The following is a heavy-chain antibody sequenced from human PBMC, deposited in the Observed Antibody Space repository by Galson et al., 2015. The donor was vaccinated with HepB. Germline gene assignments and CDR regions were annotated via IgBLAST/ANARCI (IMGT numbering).Heavy chain of an antibody. CDR1: GFSLSTGVMR. V-gene: IGHV2-70*04. J-gene: IGHJ4*02. CDR2: IDWDDDK. CDR3: ARIAPSISWPTYFGY. Sequence: PALVKPTQTLTLTCTFSGFSLSTGVMRVSWIRQPPGKALEWLARIDWDDDKYYGISLKPRLTISKDTSKNQVVLTMTNMDPVDTATYYCARIAPSISWPTYFGYWGQGTLVTVSS. D-gene: IGHD6-13*01.